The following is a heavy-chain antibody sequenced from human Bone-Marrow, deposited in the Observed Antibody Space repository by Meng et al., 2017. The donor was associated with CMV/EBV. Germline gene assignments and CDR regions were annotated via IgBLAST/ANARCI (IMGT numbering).Heavy chain of an antibody. Sequence: SETLSLTCAVYGGSFSGYYWSWICQPPGKGLEWIGEINHSGSTNYNPSLKSRVTISVDTSKNQFSLKLSSVTAADTAVYYCARGFGHSSSFGKHYYYYYGMDVWGQGTTVTVSS. CDR2: INHSGST. CDR3: ARGFGHSSSFGKHYYYYYGMDV. CDR1: GGSFSGYY. J-gene: IGHJ6*02. D-gene: IGHD6-6*01. V-gene: IGHV4-34*01.